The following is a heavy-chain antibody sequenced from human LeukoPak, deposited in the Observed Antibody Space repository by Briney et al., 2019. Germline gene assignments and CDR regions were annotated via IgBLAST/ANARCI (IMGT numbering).Heavy chain of an antibody. D-gene: IGHD6-19*01. CDR1: GFTFSSYG. V-gene: IGHV3-23*01. J-gene: IGHJ5*02. Sequence: RSGGSLRLSCAASGFTFSSYGMSWVRQAPGKGLEWVSGIIDSGSRTYYADSVKGRFTMSRDNSKNTLYLQMNSLRAEDTAVYYCARDMRNIAGAGSVWFDPWGQGTLVTVSS. CDR2: IIDSGSRT. CDR3: ARDMRNIAGAGSVWFDP.